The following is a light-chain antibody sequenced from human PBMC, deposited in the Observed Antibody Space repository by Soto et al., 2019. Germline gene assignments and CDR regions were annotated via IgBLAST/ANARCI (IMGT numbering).Light chain of an antibody. CDR3: SSYTSSSTLEV. CDR2: DVS. CDR1: SSDVGGYNY. J-gene: IGLJ1*01. V-gene: IGLV2-14*01. Sequence: CALTQPASVSGAPVEWITISCPGTSSDVGGYNYVSWYQQHPGKAPKLMIYDVSNRPSGVSNRFSGSKSGNTASLTISGLQAEDEADYYCSSYTSSSTLEVFGTG.